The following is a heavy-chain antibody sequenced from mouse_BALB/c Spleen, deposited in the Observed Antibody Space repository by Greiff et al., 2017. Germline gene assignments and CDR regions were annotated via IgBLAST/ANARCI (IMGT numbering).Heavy chain of an antibody. CDR3: ARSNFGDYSY. Sequence: QVQLQQPGAELVKPGASVKLSCKASGYTFTSYWMHWVKQRPGQGLEWIGEINPSNGRTNYNEKFKSKATLTVDKSSSTAYMQLSSLTSEDSAVYYCARSNFGDYSYWGQGTTLTVSS. V-gene: IGHV1S81*02. D-gene: IGHD2-5*01. CDR2: INPSNGRT. CDR1: GYTFTSYW. J-gene: IGHJ2*01.